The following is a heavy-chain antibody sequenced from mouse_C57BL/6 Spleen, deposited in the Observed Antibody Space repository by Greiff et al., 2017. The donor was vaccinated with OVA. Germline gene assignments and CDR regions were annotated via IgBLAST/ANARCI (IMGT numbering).Heavy chain of an antibody. CDR3: ARQDGNQFLYYAMDY. V-gene: IGHV5-6*01. D-gene: IGHD2-1*01. J-gene: IGHJ4*01. CDR1: GFTFSSYG. CDR2: ISSGGSYT. Sequence: EVQLVESGGDLVKPGGSLKLSCAASGFTFSSYGMSWVRQTPDKRLEWVATISSGGSYTYYPDSVKGRFTISRDNAKNTLYLQMSSLKSEDTAMYYCARQDGNQFLYYAMDYWGQGTSVTVSS.